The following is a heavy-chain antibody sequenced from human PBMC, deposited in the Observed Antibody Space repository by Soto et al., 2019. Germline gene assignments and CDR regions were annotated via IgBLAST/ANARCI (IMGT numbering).Heavy chain of an antibody. CDR2: ISGGSSVT. J-gene: IGHJ4*02. D-gene: IGHD3-10*01. Sequence: SLRLSCTASVFTFSDYAMTWVRQAPGKGLEWVSTISGGSSVTYYGDSVKGRFTISRDNAKKTLFLQLNRLSAEDTATYYCAKVLSKNYYYPFDFWGQGTQVTVSS. CDR1: VFTFSDYA. CDR3: AKVLSKNYYYPFDF. V-gene: IGHV3-23*01.